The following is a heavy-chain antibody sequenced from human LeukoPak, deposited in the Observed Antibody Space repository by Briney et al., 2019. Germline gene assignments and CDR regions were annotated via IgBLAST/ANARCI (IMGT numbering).Heavy chain of an antibody. CDR3: ARDSPTGDAFDI. CDR2: INHSGRT. V-gene: IGHV4-34*01. J-gene: IGHJ3*02. D-gene: IGHD3-10*01. CDR1: GGSFSGYY. Sequence: SETLSLTCAVYGGSFSGYYWNWIRQPPGKGLEWIGEINHSGRTNYNPSLKSRVTISVDTSKKQFSLKLSSVTAADTAVYYCARDSPTGDAFDIWGQGTMVTVSS.